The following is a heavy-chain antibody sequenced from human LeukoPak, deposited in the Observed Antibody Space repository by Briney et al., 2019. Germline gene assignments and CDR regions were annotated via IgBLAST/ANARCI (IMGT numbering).Heavy chain of an antibody. J-gene: IGHJ4*02. Sequence: PSETLSLTCTVSGGSISTYYWSWIRQPAGKGLEWIGRIHTSGSTHYNPSLKSRVTMSLGTSKSHFSLKLSSVTAADTAVYYCASWDVNSSGYGYFDYWGQGTLVTVSS. D-gene: IGHD6-19*01. CDR3: ASWDVNSSGYGYFDY. CDR1: GGSISTYY. CDR2: IHTSGST. V-gene: IGHV4-4*07.